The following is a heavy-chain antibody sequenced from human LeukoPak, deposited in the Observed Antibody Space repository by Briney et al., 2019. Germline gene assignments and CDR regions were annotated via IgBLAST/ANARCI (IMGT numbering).Heavy chain of an antibody. CDR3: ARVGLRGGGGYWFDP. Sequence: VASVKVSCKASGYTFTSYAMHWVRQAPGQRLEWMGWINAGNGNTKYSQKFQGRVTITRDTSASTAYMELSSLRSEDTAVYYCARVGLRGGGGYWFDPWGQGTLVTVSS. J-gene: IGHJ5*02. D-gene: IGHD5-12*01. CDR1: GYTFTSYA. V-gene: IGHV1-3*01. CDR2: INAGNGNT.